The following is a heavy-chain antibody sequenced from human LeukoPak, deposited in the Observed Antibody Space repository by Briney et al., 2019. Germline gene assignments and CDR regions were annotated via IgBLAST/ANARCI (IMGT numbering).Heavy chain of an antibody. Sequence: GGSLRLSCAASGFTFTSYWIGWVRQMPGKGLEWMGIIYPGDSDTRYSPSFQGQVTISADKSISTAYLQWSSLKASDTAMYYCARHTGWFDPWGQGTLVTVSS. D-gene: IGHD4-11*01. J-gene: IGHJ5*02. CDR1: GFTFTSYW. CDR2: IYPGDSDT. CDR3: ARHTGWFDP. V-gene: IGHV5-51*01.